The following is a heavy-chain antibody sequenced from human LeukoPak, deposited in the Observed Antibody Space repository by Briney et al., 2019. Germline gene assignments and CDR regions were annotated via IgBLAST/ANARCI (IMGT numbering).Heavy chain of an antibody. CDR3: ARSVYGLRYFDWLLSGAPFNY. Sequence: ASVKVSCKASGYTFTSYDINWVRQATGQGLEWMGWMNPNSGNTGYAQKFQGRVTMTRNTSISTAYMELSSLRSEGTAVYYCARSVYGLRYFDWLLSGAPFNYWGQGTLVTVSS. J-gene: IGHJ4*02. V-gene: IGHV1-8*01. CDR2: MNPNSGNT. D-gene: IGHD3-9*01. CDR1: GYTFTSYD.